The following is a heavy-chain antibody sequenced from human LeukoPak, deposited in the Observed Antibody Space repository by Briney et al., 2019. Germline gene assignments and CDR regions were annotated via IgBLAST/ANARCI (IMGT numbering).Heavy chain of an antibody. V-gene: IGHV3-64*01. CDR3: ARSVVVAANIDY. J-gene: IGHJ4*02. CDR1: GFTFSTYA. CDR2: ISSNGGST. D-gene: IGHD2-15*01. Sequence: GGSLRLSCAASGFTFSTYAMHWVRQAPGKGLEYVSAISSNGGSTYYANSVKGRFSISRDSSKNTLYLQLGSLRAEDMAVYYCARSVVVAANIDYWGQGTLVTVSS.